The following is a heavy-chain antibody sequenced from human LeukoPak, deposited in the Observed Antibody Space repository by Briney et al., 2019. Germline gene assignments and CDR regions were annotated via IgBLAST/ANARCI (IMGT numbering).Heavy chain of an antibody. V-gene: IGHV4-39*01. CDR2: VYHNGNT. Sequence: PSETLSLTCTVSGGSISTGGYYWGWVRQPPGKGLEWIGNVYHNGNTYYNPSLKSRVTISEDTSNNQFSLKLSSVTAADTAVYFCARIDSTGWYVNSWGQGTLVTVSS. J-gene: IGHJ4*02. CDR1: GGSISTGGYY. CDR3: ARIDSTGWYVNS. D-gene: IGHD6-19*01.